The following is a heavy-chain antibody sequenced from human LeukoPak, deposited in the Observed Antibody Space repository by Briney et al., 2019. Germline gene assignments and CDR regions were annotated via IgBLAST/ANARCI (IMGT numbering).Heavy chain of an antibody. Sequence: PSETLSLTCTVSAGSISSSSHHWGWIRQSPGKGLEWIGSIYYGRTTYYNPSLNSRVTISVVTSKNQFSLQLNSVTAADTAVYYCVRHDGRGGATMGALDSWGQGSLVTVSS. V-gene: IGHV4-39*01. CDR2: IYYGRTT. D-gene: IGHD4/OR15-4a*01. J-gene: IGHJ4*02. CDR1: AGSISSSSHH. CDR3: VRHDGRGGATMGALDS.